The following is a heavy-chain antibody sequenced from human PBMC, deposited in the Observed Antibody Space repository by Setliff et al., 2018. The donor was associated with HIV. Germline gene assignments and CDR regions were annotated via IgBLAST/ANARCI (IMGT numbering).Heavy chain of an antibody. CDR3: ARTTPFGYYYESSGYLYFQH. D-gene: IGHD3-22*01. J-gene: IGHJ1*01. V-gene: IGHV1-18*01. CDR2: ISAYNGNT. Sequence: ASVKVSCKASGGTFSSYAISWVRQAPGQGLEWMGWISAYNGNTNYAQKLQGRVTMTTDTSTSTAYMELRSLRSDDTAVYYCARTTPFGYYYESSGYLYFQHWGQGTLVTVSS. CDR1: GGTFSSYA.